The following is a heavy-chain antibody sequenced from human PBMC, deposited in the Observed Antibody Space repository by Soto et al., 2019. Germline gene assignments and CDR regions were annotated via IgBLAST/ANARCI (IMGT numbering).Heavy chain of an antibody. D-gene: IGHD2-2*01. CDR1: GFTFSSYA. V-gene: IGHV3-23*01. J-gene: IGHJ1*01. CDR2: ISGSGGDT. Sequence: GGALRLSCAASGFTFSSYAMSWVRQAPGKGLEWVSVISGSGGDTYYADSVKGRFTISRDNSKNTLSLQMNSLRAEDTAVYYCAKARGSSTPAPGSYWGQGTLVTVSS. CDR3: AKARGSSTPAPGSY.